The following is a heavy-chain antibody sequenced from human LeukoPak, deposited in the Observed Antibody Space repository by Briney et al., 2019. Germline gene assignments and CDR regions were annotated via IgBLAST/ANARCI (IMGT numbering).Heavy chain of an antibody. Sequence: SETLSLTCTVSGYSVSGVYWSWIRQPPGKGLEWIGYVYYSGDTNYNPSLKSRVTMSLDTSKNQVSLRLSSVTAADTAVYYCARHPFATPFDYWGRGTLLTVSS. J-gene: IGHJ4*02. V-gene: IGHV4-59*08. CDR1: GYSVSGVY. D-gene: IGHD2-15*01. CDR2: VYYSGDT. CDR3: ARHPFATPFDY.